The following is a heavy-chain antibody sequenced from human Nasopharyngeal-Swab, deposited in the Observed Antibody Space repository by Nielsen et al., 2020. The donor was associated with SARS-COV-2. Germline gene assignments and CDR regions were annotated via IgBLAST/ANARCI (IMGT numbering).Heavy chain of an antibody. D-gene: IGHD3-10*01. Sequence: GESLKISCAASGFTFSSYWMNWVRQAPGKGLEWVSYISSSGSTIYYADSVKGRFTISRDNAKNSLYLQMNSLRAEDTAVYYCARGGMVRGVIITYYYYGMDVWGQGTTVTVSS. V-gene: IGHV3-48*04. J-gene: IGHJ6*02. CDR1: GFTFSSYW. CDR3: ARGGMVRGVIITYYYYGMDV. CDR2: ISSSGSTI.